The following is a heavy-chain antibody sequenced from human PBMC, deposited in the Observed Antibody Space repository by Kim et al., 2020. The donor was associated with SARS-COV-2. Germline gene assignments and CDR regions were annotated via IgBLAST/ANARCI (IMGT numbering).Heavy chain of an antibody. V-gene: IGHV4-34*01. D-gene: IGHD3-3*02. CDR2: INHSGST. CDR1: GGSFSGYY. Sequence: SETLSLTCAVYGGSFSGYYWSWIRQPPGKGLEWIGEINHSGSTNYNPYLKSRVTISVDTSKNQFSLKLSSVTAADTAVYYCARAHFAGYGMDVWGQGTTVTVSS. J-gene: IGHJ6*02. CDR3: ARAHFAGYGMDV.